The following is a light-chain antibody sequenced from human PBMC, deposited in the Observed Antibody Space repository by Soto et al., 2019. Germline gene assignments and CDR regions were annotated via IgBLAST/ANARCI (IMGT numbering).Light chain of an antibody. V-gene: IGKV3-20*01. J-gene: IGKJ4*01. Sequence: EIGFTQSPSTLSLSPGERATLSCRASQSVNSNYLAWYQQKPGQAPRLLIYGASSRATGIPDRFSGGGSGTDFTLTISRLEPEDFAVYYCQQFSSYPLTFGGGTKVDIK. CDR3: QQFSSYPLT. CDR2: GAS. CDR1: QSVNSNY.